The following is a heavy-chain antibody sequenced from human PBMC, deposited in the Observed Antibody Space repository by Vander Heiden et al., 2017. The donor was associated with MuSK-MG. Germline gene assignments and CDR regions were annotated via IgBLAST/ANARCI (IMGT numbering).Heavy chain of an antibody. V-gene: IGHV2-5*02. CDR2: IYWDDDK. Sequence: QITLKESGPALVKPTQTLTLTCTFPGFSLTQSGVGVAWIRQPPGKALEWLALIYWDDDKRFSPALKNRLTLTKDTSKNQVVLTMTNMDPEDTGTYYCAHRNEYSWGSTAHWGQGALVTVS. CDR3: AHRNEYSWGSTAH. D-gene: IGHD3-16*01. J-gene: IGHJ4*02. CDR1: GFSLTQSGVG.